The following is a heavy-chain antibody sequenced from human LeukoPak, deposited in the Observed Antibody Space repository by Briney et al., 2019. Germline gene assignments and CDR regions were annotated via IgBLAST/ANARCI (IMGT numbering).Heavy chain of an antibody. CDR3: ARTSIAARTTRNDY. V-gene: IGHV3-21*01. J-gene: IGHJ4*02. D-gene: IGHD6-6*01. Sequence: QPAGSLRLSCAVSGFTFSSYSMNWVRQAPGKGLEWVSSISSSSSYIYYADSVKGRFTISRDNAKTSLYLQMNSLRAEDTAVYYCARTSIAARTTRNDYWGQGTLVTVSS. CDR2: ISSSSSYI. CDR1: GFTFSSYS.